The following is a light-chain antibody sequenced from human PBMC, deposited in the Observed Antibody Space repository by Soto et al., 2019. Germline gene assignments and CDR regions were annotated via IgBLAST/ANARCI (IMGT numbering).Light chain of an antibody. V-gene: IGKV3-15*01. J-gene: IGKJ1*01. CDR3: QHYNNWPPWT. Sequence: EIVMTQSPATLSVSPGERATLSCRASQSVSSNLAWYQQKPGQAPRLLIYAASTRATGIPARFSGSGSGTEFTLTISSLQSADFAVYYCQHYNNWPPWTFGQGTKVDIK. CDR1: QSVSSN. CDR2: AAS.